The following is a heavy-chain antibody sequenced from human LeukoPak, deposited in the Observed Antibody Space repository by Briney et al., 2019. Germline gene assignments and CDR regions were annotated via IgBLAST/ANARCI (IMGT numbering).Heavy chain of an antibody. D-gene: IGHD1-26*01. CDR1: GYTFTSYF. Sequence: ASVKVSCKASGYTFTSYFMHWVRQAPGQGLEWMGISNPSGGSTSYAQKFQGRVTMTRDTSTSTVYMELSSLRSEDTAVYYCARGGIVGGTFDPWGQGTLVTVSS. CDR3: ARGGIVGGTFDP. V-gene: IGHV1-46*01. CDR2: SNPSGGST. J-gene: IGHJ5*02.